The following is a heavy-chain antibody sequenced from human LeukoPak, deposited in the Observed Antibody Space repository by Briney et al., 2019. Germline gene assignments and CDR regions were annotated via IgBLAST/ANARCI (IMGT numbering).Heavy chain of an antibody. D-gene: IGHD3-10*01. CDR2: IWYDGSNK. J-gene: IGHJ6*02. Sequence: GGSLRLSCAASGFTFSSYGMHWVRQAPGKGLEWVAVIWYDGSNKYYADSVKGRFTISRDNSKNTLYLQMNSLRAEDTAVYYCAKDSAGSGTRYYYYYGMDVWGQGTTVTVSS. V-gene: IGHV3-30*02. CDR3: AKDSAGSGTRYYYYYGMDV. CDR1: GFTFSSYG.